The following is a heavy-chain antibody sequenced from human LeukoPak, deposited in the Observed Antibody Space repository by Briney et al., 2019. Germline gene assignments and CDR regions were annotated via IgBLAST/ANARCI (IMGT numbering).Heavy chain of an antibody. CDR1: GYTFTSYG. J-gene: IGHJ4*02. D-gene: IGHD4-17*01. V-gene: IGHV1-18*01. CDR2: ISAYNGNT. CDR3: ARLGSYGDY. Sequence: GASVKVSCKASGYTFTSYGISWVRQAPGQGLEWMGWISAYNGNTNYAQKFQGRVTMTRDMSTSTVYMELRSLRSEDTAVYYCARLGSYGDYCGQGTLVTVSS.